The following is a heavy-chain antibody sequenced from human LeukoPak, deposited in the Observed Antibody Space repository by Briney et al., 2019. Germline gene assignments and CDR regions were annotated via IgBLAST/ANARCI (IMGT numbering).Heavy chain of an antibody. D-gene: IGHD3-10*01. Sequence: SETLSLTCTVSVGSISSYYWSWIRQPPGKGLEWIGYIYYSGSTNYNPSLKSRVTISVDTSKNQFSLKLSSVTAADTAVYYCARYGSVSYYKPRHYYYGMDVWGQGTTVTVS. V-gene: IGHV4-59*01. CDR3: ARYGSVSYYKPRHYYYGMDV. J-gene: IGHJ6*02. CDR2: IYYSGST. CDR1: VGSISSYY.